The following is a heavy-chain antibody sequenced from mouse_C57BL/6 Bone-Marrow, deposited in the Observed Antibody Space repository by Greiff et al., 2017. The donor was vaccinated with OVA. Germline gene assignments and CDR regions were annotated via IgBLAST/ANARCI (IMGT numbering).Heavy chain of an antibody. CDR2: INPNNGGT. CDR1: GYTFTDYN. Sequence: VQLQQSGPELVKPGASVKMSCKASGYTFTDYNMHWVKQSHGKSLEWIGYINPNNGGTSYNQKFKGKATLTVNKSSSTAYMELRSLTAEDSAVYDCGRYYYGSSYYAMDYWGQGTSVTVSA. CDR3: GRYYYGSSYYAMDY. V-gene: IGHV1-22*01. J-gene: IGHJ4*01. D-gene: IGHD1-1*01.